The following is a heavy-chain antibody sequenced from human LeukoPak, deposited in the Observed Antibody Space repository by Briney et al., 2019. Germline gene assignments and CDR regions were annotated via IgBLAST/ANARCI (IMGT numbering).Heavy chain of an antibody. J-gene: IGHJ6*03. CDR2: ISSSSSYI. V-gene: IGHV3-21*01. CDR1: GFTFSSYS. CDR3: ARVRYYGSGSYYRTQLNYYYYMDV. Sequence: GGSLRLSCAASGFTFSSYSMNWVRQAPGKGLEWVSSISSSSSYIYYADSVKGRFTISRDNAKNSLYLQMNSLRAEDTAVYYCARVRYYGSGSYYRTQLNYYYYMDVWGKGTTVTVSS. D-gene: IGHD3-10*01.